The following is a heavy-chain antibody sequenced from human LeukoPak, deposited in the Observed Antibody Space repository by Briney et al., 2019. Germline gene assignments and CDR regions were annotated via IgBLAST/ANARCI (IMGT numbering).Heavy chain of an antibody. V-gene: IGHV4-59*08. CDR1: SGSVSSYY. D-gene: IGHD6-13*01. CDR2: IYHTGSN. J-gene: IGHJ3*02. CDR3: ARARYTNSWYAVDI. Sequence: SETLSLTCLVSSGSVSSYYWTWIRQPPGKGLEWIGYIYHTGSNNYSPSLKSRVAMYVDTSKNQLSLKLSSVTAADTAMYYCARARYTNSWYAVDIWGQGTMVTVSS.